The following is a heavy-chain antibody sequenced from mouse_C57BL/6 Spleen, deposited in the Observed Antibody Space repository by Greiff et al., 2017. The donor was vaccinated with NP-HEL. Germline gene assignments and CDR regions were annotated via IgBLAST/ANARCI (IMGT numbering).Heavy chain of an antibody. V-gene: IGHV1-47*01. CDR3: ARRIDYGNYSWYFDV. CDR2: FHPYNDDT. J-gene: IGHJ1*03. CDR1: GYTFTTYP. Sequence: QVQLQQSGAELVKPGASVKMSCKASGYTFTTYPIEWMKQNHGKSLEWIGNFHPYNDDTKYNEKFKGKATLTVEKSSSTVYLELSRLTSDDSAVYYCARRIDYGNYSWYFDVWGTGTTVTVSS. D-gene: IGHD2-1*01.